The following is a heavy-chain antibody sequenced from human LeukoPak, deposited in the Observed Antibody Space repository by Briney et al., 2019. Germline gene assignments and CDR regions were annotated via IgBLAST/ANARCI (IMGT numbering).Heavy chain of an antibody. Sequence: GGSLRLSCAASGFTFSSYAMSWVRQAPGKGLEWVSDISGSGGSTYYADSVKGRFTISRDNSKNTLYLQMNSLRAEDTAVYYCAKDATQSFIVVVPADYWGQGTLVTVSS. CDR3: AKDATQSFIVVVPADY. D-gene: IGHD2-2*01. CDR2: ISGSGGST. J-gene: IGHJ4*02. CDR1: GFTFSSYA. V-gene: IGHV3-23*01.